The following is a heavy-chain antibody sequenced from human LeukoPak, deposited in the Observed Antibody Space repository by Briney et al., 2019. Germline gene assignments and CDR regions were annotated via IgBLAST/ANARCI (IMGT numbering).Heavy chain of an antibody. CDR1: GFTFSSYS. CDR3: ARGKVTTPLFDY. D-gene: IGHD2-21*02. J-gene: IGHJ4*02. CDR2: ISSSSSYI. Sequence: GGSLRLSCAASGFTFSSYSMDWVRQAPGKGLEWVSSISSSSSYIYYADSVKGRFTISRDNAKNSLYLQMNSLRAEDTAVYYCARGKVTTPLFDYWGQGTLVTVSS. V-gene: IGHV3-21*01.